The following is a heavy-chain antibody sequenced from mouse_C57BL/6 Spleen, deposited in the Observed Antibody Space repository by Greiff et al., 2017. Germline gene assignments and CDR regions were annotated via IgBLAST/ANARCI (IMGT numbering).Heavy chain of an antibody. CDR2: IHPNSGST. CDR1: GYTFTSYW. Sequence: QVQLQQPGAELVKPGASVKLSCKASGYTFTSYWMHWVKQRPGQGLEWIGMIHPNSGSTNYNEKFKSKAKLTVDKSSSTAYMQLSSLTAEDSAVYYCARANWDVGADYWGQGTTLTVSS. J-gene: IGHJ2*01. CDR3: ARANWDVGADY. D-gene: IGHD4-1*01. V-gene: IGHV1-64*01.